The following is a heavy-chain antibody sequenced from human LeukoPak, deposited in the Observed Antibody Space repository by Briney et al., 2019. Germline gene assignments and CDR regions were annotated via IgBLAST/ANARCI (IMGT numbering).Heavy chain of an antibody. J-gene: IGHJ6*03. CDR3: ARDKKDYMDV. CDR1: GGSISSGSYY. CDR2: IYTSGST. Sequence: PSETLSLTCTVSGGSISSGSYYWSWIRQPAGKGLEWIGRIYTSGSTNYNPSLKSRVTISVDTSKNQFSLKLSSVTAADTAVYYCARDKKDYMDVWGKGTTVTISS. V-gene: IGHV4-61*02.